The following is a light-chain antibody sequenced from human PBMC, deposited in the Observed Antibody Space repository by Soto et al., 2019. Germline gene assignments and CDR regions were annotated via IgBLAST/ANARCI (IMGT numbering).Light chain of an antibody. Sequence: QSVLTQPASVSGSPGQSITISCTGTSRDVGNYNYVSWYQQDPGKAPKLIIYEVSNRPSGVSSRFSGSKSDNTASLTISGLQAEDEADYYCSSYTSTSTLYVFGTGTKSPS. V-gene: IGLV2-14*01. CDR1: SRDVGNYNY. CDR3: SSYTSTSTLYV. J-gene: IGLJ1*01. CDR2: EVS.